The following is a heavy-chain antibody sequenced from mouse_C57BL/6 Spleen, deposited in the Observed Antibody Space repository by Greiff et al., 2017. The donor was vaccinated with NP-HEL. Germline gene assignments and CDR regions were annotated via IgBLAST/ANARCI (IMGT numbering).Heavy chain of an antibody. V-gene: IGHV1-50*01. J-gene: IGHJ2*01. CDR3: ARYAIDFDY. CDR1: GYTFTSYW. Sequence: QVQLQQPGAELVKPGASVKLSCKASGYTFTSYWMQWVKQRPGQGLEWIGEIDPSDSYTNYNQKIKGKATLTVDTSSSTDYMQLSSLTSEDSAVYYCARYAIDFDYWGQGATLTVSS. CDR2: IDPSDSYT.